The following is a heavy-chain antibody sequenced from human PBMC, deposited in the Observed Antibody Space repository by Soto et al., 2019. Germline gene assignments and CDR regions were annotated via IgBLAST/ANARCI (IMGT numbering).Heavy chain of an antibody. CDR2: IIPMFGTT. CDR1: GGTFSSYT. D-gene: IGHD3-16*02. J-gene: IGHJ4*02. V-gene: IGHV1-69*06. CDR3: ARVLRDYVWGSYRYTETRYYFDY. Sequence: QVQLVQSGAEVKKPGSSVKVSCRASGGTFSSYTISWVRQAPGQGLEWMGGIIPMFGTTRYAQKFQGRVTITADKSTNTAYMELSSLRSEDTAVYYCARVLRDYVWGSYRYTETRYYFDYWGQGTLVTVSS.